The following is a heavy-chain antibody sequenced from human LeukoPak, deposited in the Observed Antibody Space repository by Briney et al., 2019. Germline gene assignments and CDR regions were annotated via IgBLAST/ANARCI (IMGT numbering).Heavy chain of an antibody. CDR2: IYYSGST. V-gene: IGHV4-59*01. CDR3: ARVGYSGYEPYYYMDV. J-gene: IGHJ6*03. CDR1: GGSISSYY. D-gene: IGHD5-12*01. Sequence: SETLSLTCTVSGGSISSYYWSWIRQPPGKGLEWIGYIYYSGSTNYNPSLKGRVTISVDTSKNQFSLKLSSVTAADTAVYYCARVGYSGYEPYYYMDVWGKGTTVTVSS.